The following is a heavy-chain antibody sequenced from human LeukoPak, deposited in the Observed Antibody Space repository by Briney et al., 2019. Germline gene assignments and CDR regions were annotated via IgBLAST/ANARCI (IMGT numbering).Heavy chain of an antibody. Sequence: GGSLRLSCAASAFTFSSYSMNWVCQAPGKGLEWVSSISSSGSYIYYADSVKGRFTISRDNAKNSLYLQMNSLKTEDTAVYYCTTDHPPGVAGRFGSNWGQGTLVTVSS. CDR1: AFTFSSYS. J-gene: IGHJ4*02. V-gene: IGHV3-21*03. CDR2: ISSSGSYI. D-gene: IGHD6-19*01. CDR3: TTDHPPGVAGRFGSN.